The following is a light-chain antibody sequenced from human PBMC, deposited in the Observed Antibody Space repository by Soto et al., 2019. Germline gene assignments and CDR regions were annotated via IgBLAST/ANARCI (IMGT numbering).Light chain of an antibody. CDR2: AAS. CDR3: QQYGSSPIT. J-gene: IGKJ5*01. Sequence: DIQMTQSPSSLSASVGDRVTITFRASQSISSYLNWYQQKPGKAPKLLIYAASSRATGIPDRSSGSGSGTDFSLTISRLEPEDFAVYYCQQYGSSPITFGQGTRLEIK. V-gene: IGKV1-39*01. CDR1: QSISSY.